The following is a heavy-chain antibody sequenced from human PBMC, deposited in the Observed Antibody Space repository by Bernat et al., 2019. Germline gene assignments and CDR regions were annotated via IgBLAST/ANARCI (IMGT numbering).Heavy chain of an antibody. D-gene: IGHD5-12*01. CDR3: AESRNAQATLTP. CDR2: INPNSGGT. CDR1: GYTFTGYY. J-gene: IGHJ4*02. V-gene: IGHV1-2*06. Sequence: QVQLVQSGAEVKKPGASVKVSCKASGYTFTGYYMHWVRQAPGQGLEWMGRINPNSGGTNYAQKYQGRVTMTRDTSISTAYMELSRLRADDTAVYYCAESRNAQATLTPWGQGTLVTVSS.